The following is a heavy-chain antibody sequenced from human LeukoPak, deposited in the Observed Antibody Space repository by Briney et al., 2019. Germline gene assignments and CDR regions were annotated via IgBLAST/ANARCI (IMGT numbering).Heavy chain of an antibody. D-gene: IGHD3-3*01. J-gene: IGHJ4*02. V-gene: IGHV4-39*07. CDR3: ASGYYDFWSGYSGNFDY. CDR2: IYYSGST. Sequence: SETLSLTCTVSGGSISSSSYYWGWIRQPPGKGLEWIGSIYYSGSTYYNPSLKSRVTISVDTSKNQFSLKLSSVTAADTAVYYCASGYYDFWSGYSGNFDYWGQGTLVTVSS. CDR1: GGSISSSSYY.